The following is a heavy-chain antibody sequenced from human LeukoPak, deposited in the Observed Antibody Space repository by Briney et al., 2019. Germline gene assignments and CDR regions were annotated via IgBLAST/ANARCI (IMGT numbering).Heavy chain of an antibody. Sequence: GGSLRLSCAASGFTFSSYRTSWVRQAPGKGLEWVGNIKQDGSEKYYVDSVKGRFTISRDNAKNSLYLQMNSLRAEDTAVYYCARGGSLLDYWGQGALVTVSS. CDR1: GFTFSSYR. CDR3: ARGGSLLDY. J-gene: IGHJ4*02. D-gene: IGHD1-26*01. V-gene: IGHV3-7*04. CDR2: IKQDGSEK.